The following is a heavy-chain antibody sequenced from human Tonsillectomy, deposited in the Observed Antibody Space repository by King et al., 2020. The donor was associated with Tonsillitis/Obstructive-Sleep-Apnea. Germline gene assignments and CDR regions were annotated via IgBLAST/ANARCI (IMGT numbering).Heavy chain of an antibody. J-gene: IGHJ3*02. Sequence: VQLVQSGAEVKKPGESLKISCKGSGYSFTSHWIGWVRQMPGKGLEWMGIIYPGDSDTTYSPSFQGQVTISADKSISTAYLQWSSLKASDTAMYYCARMFAVLPAALAFPGAFDIWGQGTMVTVSS. V-gene: IGHV5-51*01. CDR2: IYPGDSDT. CDR1: GYSFTSHW. CDR3: ARMFAVLPAALAFPGAFDI. D-gene: IGHD2-2*01.